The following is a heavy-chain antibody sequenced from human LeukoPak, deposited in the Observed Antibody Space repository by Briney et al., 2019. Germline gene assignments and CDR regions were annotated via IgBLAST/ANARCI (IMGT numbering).Heavy chain of an antibody. J-gene: IGHJ5*02. V-gene: IGHV1-69*05. CDR1: GGTFSSYA. D-gene: IGHD2-2*01. Sequence: GASVKVSCKASGGTFSSYAISWVRQAPGQGLEWMGGIIPIFGTANYAQKFQGRVTITTDESTSTAYMELSSLRSEDTAVYYCARDGNSPAANDWFDPWGQGTLVTVSS. CDR3: ARDGNSPAANDWFDP. CDR2: IIPIFGTA.